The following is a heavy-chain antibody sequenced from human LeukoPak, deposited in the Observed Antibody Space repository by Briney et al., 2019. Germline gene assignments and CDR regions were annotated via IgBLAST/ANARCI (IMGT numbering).Heavy chain of an antibody. CDR3: ARAYCSGGSCHLYYMDV. D-gene: IGHD2-15*01. V-gene: IGHV4-59*01. Sequence: SETLSLTCTVSGGSISSYYWSWIRQPPGKGLEWIGYIYYSGSTNYNPSLKSRVTISVDTSKNQFSLKLSSVTAADTAVYYCARAYCSGGSCHLYYMDVWGKGTTVTISS. J-gene: IGHJ6*03. CDR1: GGSISSYY. CDR2: IYYSGST.